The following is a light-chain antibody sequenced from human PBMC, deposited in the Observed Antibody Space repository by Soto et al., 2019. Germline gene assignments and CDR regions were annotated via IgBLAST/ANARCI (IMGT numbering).Light chain of an antibody. CDR2: ATS. Sequence: EIVLTQSPGTLSLSPGERATFSCRPSQSVSTTSLAWYQQKPGLPPRLLMYATSSRATGIPDRFTGSGSATDFTLPVSRVEPGDAAVYYCQQYGGSPFTFGQGTKLEI. J-gene: IGKJ2*01. V-gene: IGKV3-20*01. CDR1: QSVSTTS. CDR3: QQYGGSPFT.